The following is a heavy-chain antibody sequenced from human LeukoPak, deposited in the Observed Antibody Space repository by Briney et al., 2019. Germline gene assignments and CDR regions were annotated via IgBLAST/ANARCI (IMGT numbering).Heavy chain of an antibody. D-gene: IGHD6-13*01. J-gene: IGHJ4*02. CDR2: INTNTGNP. Sequence: ASVKVSCKASGYTFTSYAMNWVRQAPGQGLEWMGWINTNTGNPTYAQGFTGRFVFSLDTSVSTAYLQISSLKAEDTAVYYCARAQKGIAAAGSTNWGQGTLVTVSS. CDR3: ARAQKGIAAAGSTN. V-gene: IGHV7-4-1*02. CDR1: GYTFTSYA.